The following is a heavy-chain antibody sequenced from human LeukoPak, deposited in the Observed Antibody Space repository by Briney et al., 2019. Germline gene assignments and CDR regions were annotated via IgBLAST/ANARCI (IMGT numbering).Heavy chain of an antibody. D-gene: IGHD4-4*01. Sequence: SETLSLTCTVSGGSISSSSYYWGWIRQPPGKGLEWIGSIHYSGSTYYNPSLKSRVTISVDTSKNQFSLKLSSVTAADTAVYYCARRNSNYNNAFDIWGQGTMVTVSS. J-gene: IGHJ3*02. CDR3: ARRNSNYNNAFDI. CDR2: IHYSGST. CDR1: GGSISSSSYY. V-gene: IGHV4-39*01.